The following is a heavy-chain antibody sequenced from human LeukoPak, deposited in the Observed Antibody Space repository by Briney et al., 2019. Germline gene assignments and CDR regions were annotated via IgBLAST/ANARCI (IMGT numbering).Heavy chain of an antibody. J-gene: IGHJ3*02. D-gene: IGHD3-16*01. V-gene: IGHV3-23*01. CDR3: TKGQLWASGRAFDI. CDR1: GFTFSSYA. Sequence: GGSLRLSCAASGFTFSSYAMSWVRQAPGKGLEWVSVISNSGGSTYYADSVKGRFTTSRDNSKNTLYLQMNNLRPEDTAVYYCTKGQLWASGRAFDIWGQGTMVTVSS. CDR2: ISNSGGST.